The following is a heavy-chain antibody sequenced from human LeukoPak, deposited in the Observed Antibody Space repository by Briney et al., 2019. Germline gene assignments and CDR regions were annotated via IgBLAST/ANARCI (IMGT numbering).Heavy chain of an antibody. CDR2: IYPGDSDT. CDR1: GYSFTSYW. Sequence: GESLKISCKGSGYSFTSYWIGWVRQMPGKGLEWMGIIYPGDSDTRYSPSFQGQVTISADKSISTAYLQWSSLKASDTAMYYCARHRPSYCGGDCYSDPDAFDIWGQGTMVTVSS. J-gene: IGHJ3*02. CDR3: ARHRPSYCGGDCYSDPDAFDI. V-gene: IGHV5-51*01. D-gene: IGHD2-21*02.